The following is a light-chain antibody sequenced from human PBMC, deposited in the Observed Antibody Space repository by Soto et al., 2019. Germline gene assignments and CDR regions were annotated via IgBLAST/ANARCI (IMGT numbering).Light chain of an antibody. CDR3: HQRNK. Sequence: VSQSPTAVSLTPGARAPLSCRASQSVSSNLAWYRQKPGQPPRLLIYDTSNRATGIPARFSGSRSGTDFTLTISSLEPEDFGVYFCHQRNKFGQGTRLEI. J-gene: IGKJ5*01. V-gene: IGKV3-11*01. CDR1: QSVSSN. CDR2: DTS.